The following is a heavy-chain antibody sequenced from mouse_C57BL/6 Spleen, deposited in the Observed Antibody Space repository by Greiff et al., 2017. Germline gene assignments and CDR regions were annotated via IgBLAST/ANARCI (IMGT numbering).Heavy chain of an antibody. Sequence: VQLQQPGAELVMPGASVKLSCKASGYNFNSYWMHWVKQRPGQGLEWIGEIDPSYSYTNYNPKFKGKSTLTVDKSSSTAYMQLSSLTSEYSAVYYCARECYLDYWGQGTTLTVSS. CDR2: IDPSYSYT. V-gene: IGHV1-69*01. CDR3: ARECYLDY. D-gene: IGHD6-1*01. CDR1: GYNFNSYW. J-gene: IGHJ2*01.